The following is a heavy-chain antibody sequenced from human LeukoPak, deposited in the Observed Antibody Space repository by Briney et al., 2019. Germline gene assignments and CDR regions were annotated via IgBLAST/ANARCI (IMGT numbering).Heavy chain of an antibody. CDR3: AKRVPLTALDS. D-gene: IGHD3-3*01. V-gene: IGHV3-23*01. CDR2: IGSGSVDK. Sequence: GGSLRLSCAASGFTFSDYGMNWVRLAPGKGLEWVSVIGSGSVDKHYADTVRGRFDISRDNSKNRLFLQMNSLRVEDSGVYYCAKRVPLTALDSWGQGTLVTVSS. CDR1: GFTFSDYG. J-gene: IGHJ5*01.